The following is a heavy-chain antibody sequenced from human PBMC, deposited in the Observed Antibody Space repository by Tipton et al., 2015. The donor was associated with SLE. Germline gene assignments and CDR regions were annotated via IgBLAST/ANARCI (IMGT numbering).Heavy chain of an antibody. CDR1: GFTLSPYG. CDR2: IWYDGSNK. D-gene: IGHD1-26*01. V-gene: IGHV3-33*01. J-gene: IGHJ4*02. CDR3: ARGASGSYDAFDI. Sequence: SLRLSCAAPGFTLSPYGMHWVRQAPGKGLEWVAVIWYDGSNKYYADSVKGRFTISRDNSKNTLYLQMNSLRAEDTAVYYCARGASGSYDAFDIWGQGTLVTVSS.